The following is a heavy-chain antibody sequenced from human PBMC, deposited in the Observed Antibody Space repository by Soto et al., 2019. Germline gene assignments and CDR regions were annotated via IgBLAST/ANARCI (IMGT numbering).Heavy chain of an antibody. J-gene: IGHJ3*02. CDR2: ISSSSSYI. CDR3: ASAKAVVIAALGI. D-gene: IGHD2-21*01. V-gene: IGHV3-21*04. Sequence: GESLKISCAASGFTFSSYSMNWVRQAPGKGLEWVSSISSSSSYIYYADSVKGRFTISRDNAKNSLYLQLDSLTGADSAIYYCASAKAVVIAALGIWGQGTMVTVSS. CDR1: GFTFSSYS.